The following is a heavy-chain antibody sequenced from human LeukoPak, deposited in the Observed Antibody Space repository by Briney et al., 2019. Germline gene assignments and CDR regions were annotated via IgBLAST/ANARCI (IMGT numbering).Heavy chain of an antibody. J-gene: IGHJ5*02. D-gene: IGHD1-26*01. CDR3: ARFVGSGTLRVSRWFDP. Sequence: GSLRLSCAASGFTFSSYWMSWVRQAPGKGLEWVANIKQDGSEKYYVDSVKGRFTISRDNAKNSLYLQMNSLRAEDTAVYYCARFVGSGTLRVSRWFDPWGQGTLVTVSS. V-gene: IGHV3-7*02. CDR1: GFTFSSYW. CDR2: IKQDGSEK.